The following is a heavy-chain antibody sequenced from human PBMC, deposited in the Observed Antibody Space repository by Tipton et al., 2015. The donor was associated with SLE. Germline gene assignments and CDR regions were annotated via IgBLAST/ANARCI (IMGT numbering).Heavy chain of an antibody. CDR1: GGSINGFY. V-gene: IGHV4-59*01. Sequence: TLSLTCTVSGGSINGFYWSWIRQFPGKGLEWMGCVYYSGDTNYNPSLDSRVTISVDTSKNQFSLKLSSVTAADTAVYYCARRSYYDSSGYYDYWGQGTLVTVSS. CDR2: VYYSGDT. J-gene: IGHJ4*02. CDR3: ARRSYYDSSGYYDY. D-gene: IGHD3-22*01.